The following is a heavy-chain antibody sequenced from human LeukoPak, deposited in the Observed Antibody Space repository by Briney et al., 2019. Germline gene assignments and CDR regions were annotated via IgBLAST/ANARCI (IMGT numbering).Heavy chain of an antibody. J-gene: IGHJ4*02. V-gene: IGHV4-38-2*02. CDR1: GDYISTRYY. D-gene: IGHD3-22*01. CDR2: MYSSGST. Sequence: SETLSLTCTVSGDYISTRYYWIWIRQSPGKGLEWIGSMYSSGSTYYNPSLKSRVTISVDTSKNQFSLKLSSVTAADTAVYYCAREGWENYDSSGPGYYFDYWGQGTLVTVSS. CDR3: AREGWENYDSSGPGYYFDY.